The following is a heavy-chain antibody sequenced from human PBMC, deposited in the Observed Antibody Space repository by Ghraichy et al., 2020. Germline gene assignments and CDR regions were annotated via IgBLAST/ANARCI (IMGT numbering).Heavy chain of an antibody. CDR2: INRSGST. J-gene: IGHJ6*02. CDR3: ARGIMVYAGYYYYYGMDV. D-gene: IGHD2-8*01. V-gene: IGHV4-34*01. Sequence: GSLRLSCAVYGGSFSGYYWSWIRQPPGKGLEWIGEINRSGSTNYNPSLKSRVTISVDTSKNQFSLKLSSVTAADTAVYYCARGIMVYAGYYYYYGMDVWGQGTTVTVSS. CDR1: GGSFSGYY.